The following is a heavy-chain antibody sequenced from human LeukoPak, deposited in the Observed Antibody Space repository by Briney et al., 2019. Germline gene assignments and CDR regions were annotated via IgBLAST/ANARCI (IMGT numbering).Heavy chain of an antibody. V-gene: IGHV3-7*01. J-gene: IGHJ4*02. D-gene: IGHD2-15*01. CDR1: GFTFSSYW. CDR2: IKEDGSEK. CDR3: ARGYCSGGTCSDY. Sequence: PGGSLRLSCAASGFTFSSYWMSWVRQAPGKGLEWVANIKEDGSEKYYVDSVKGRLTISRDNAKNSLDLQMNSLRAEDTAVYYCARGYCSGGTCSDYWGQGTLVTVSS.